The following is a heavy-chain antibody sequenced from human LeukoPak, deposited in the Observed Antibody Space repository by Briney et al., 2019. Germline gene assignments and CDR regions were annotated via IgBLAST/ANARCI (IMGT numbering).Heavy chain of an antibody. V-gene: IGHV4-59*01. CDR3: ARAGSYSSSSYYYYYYMDV. Sequence: SETLSLTCTVSGGSISSYYWSWIRQPPGKGLEWIGYIYYSGSTNYNPSLKSRVTISVATSKNQFSLKLSPVTAADTAVYYCARAGSYSSSSYYYYYYMDVWGKGTTVTVSS. D-gene: IGHD6-6*01. CDR1: GGSISSYY. CDR2: IYYSGST. J-gene: IGHJ6*03.